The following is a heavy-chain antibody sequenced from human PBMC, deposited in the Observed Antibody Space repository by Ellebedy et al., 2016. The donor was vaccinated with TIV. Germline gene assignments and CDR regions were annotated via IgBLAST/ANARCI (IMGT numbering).Heavy chain of an antibody. CDR1: GFTFSSYA. Sequence: PGGSLRLSCVASGFTFSSYAMCWVRQAPGKGLEWVSTISDSGCNTYFPDSVKGRFTISRDNSKSTVDLHMNSLRANDTAVYYCSKDTGEKYCFSHGCFTFDHWGQGNLVTVSS. V-gene: IGHV3-23*01. J-gene: IGHJ4*02. D-gene: IGHD2-2*02. CDR2: ISDSGCNT. CDR3: SKDTGEKYCFSHGCFTFDH.